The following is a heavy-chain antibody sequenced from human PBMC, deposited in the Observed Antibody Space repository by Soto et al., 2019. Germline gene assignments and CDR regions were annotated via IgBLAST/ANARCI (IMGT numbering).Heavy chain of an antibody. V-gene: IGHV1-2*04. D-gene: IGHD3-22*01. CDR2: INPNSGGT. CDR3: ARDYDSSGYTYYFDY. Sequence: ASVKVSCKASGYTFTGYYMHWVRQAPGQGLEWMGWINPNSGGTNYAQKFQGWVTMTRDTSISTAYMELSRLRSDDTAVYYCARDYDSSGYTYYFDYWGKGTLVTVSS. J-gene: IGHJ4*02. CDR1: GYTFTGYY.